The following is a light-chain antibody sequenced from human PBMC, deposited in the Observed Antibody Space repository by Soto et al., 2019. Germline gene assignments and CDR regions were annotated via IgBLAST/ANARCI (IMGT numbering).Light chain of an antibody. Sequence: QSALAQPASVSVSPGQSITISCTGTSGFVGRFSLVSWYQQHPGKAPKVMISESHRRPSGVPDRFSGSTSVNSASLTISGLQAAAAADYSCCLYIGATTYVFGTGTKVTVL. CDR3: CLYIGATTYV. CDR1: SGFVGRFSL. J-gene: IGLJ1*01. CDR2: ESH. V-gene: IGLV2-23*01.